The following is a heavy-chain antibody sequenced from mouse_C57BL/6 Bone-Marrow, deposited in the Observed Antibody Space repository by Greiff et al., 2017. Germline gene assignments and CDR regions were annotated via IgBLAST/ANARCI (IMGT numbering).Heavy chain of an antibody. D-gene: IGHD2-2*01. V-gene: IGHV10-1*01. CDR1: GFSFNTYA. CDR3: VGANGYPLAY. J-gene: IGHJ3*01. Sequence: VQLKESGGGLVQPKGSLKLSCAASGFSFNTYAMNWVRQAPGKGLEWVARLSSKSNNYATYYADSVKDRFTISSDDSESMLYLQLNNVNTEDTTMYYWVGANGYPLAYWGQGTLVTVSA. CDR2: LSSKSNNYAT.